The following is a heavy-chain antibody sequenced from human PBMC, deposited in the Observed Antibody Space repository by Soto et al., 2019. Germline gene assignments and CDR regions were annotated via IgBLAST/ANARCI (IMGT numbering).Heavy chain of an antibody. CDR2: ISAYNGNT. CDR1: GYTFTSYG. Sequence: GASVKVSCKASGYTFTSYGISWVRQAPGQGLEWMGWISAYNGNTNYAQKLQGRVTMTTDTSTSTAYMELRSLSSVTAADTAVYYCARYYTANRPFDYWGQGTLVTVSS. J-gene: IGHJ4*02. CDR3: ARYYTANRPFDY. D-gene: IGHD2-21*02. V-gene: IGHV1-18*01.